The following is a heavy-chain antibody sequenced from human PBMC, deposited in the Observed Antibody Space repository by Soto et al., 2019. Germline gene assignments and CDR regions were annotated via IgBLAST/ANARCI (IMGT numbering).Heavy chain of an antibody. CDR3: ATCLRFLETYYYYGMDV. CDR1: GGTFSSYA. Sequence: SVKVSCKASGGTFSSYAISWVRQAPGQGLEWMGGIIPIFGTANYAQKFQGRVTITADESTSTAYMEPSSLRSEDTAVYYCATCLRFLETYYYYGMDVWGQGTRVTVSS. V-gene: IGHV1-69*13. CDR2: IIPIFGTA. D-gene: IGHD3-3*01. J-gene: IGHJ6*02.